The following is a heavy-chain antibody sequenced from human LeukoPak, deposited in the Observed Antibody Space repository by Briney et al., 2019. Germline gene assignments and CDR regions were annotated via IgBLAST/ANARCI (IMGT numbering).Heavy chain of an antibody. CDR3: AKDASPTMVRGVILHFDY. CDR2: ISGSGGST. V-gene: IGHV3-23*01. Sequence: PGGSLRLSCAASGFTFSSYAMSWVRQAPGKGLEWVSAISGSGGSTYYADSVKGRFTISRDNSKNTLYLQMNSLRAEDTAVYYCAKDASPTMVRGVILHFDYWGQGTLVTVSS. J-gene: IGHJ4*02. D-gene: IGHD3-10*01. CDR1: GFTFSSYA.